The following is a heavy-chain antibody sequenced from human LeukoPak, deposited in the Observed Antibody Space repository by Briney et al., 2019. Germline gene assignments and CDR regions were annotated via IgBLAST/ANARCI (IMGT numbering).Heavy chain of an antibody. Sequence: SETLSLTCTVSGGSISTYYGNWIRQAPGKGLEWIGYIYYSGSTNYNPSLKSRVTISVDTSKNQFSLKLSSVTAADTAVYYCARVGGYSYGLFDYWGQGTLVTVSS. V-gene: IGHV4-59*01. CDR3: ARVGGYSYGLFDY. J-gene: IGHJ4*02. CDR1: GGSISTYY. D-gene: IGHD5-18*01. CDR2: IYYSGST.